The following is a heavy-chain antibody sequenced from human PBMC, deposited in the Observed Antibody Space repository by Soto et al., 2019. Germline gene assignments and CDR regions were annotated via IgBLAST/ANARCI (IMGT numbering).Heavy chain of an antibody. D-gene: IGHD3-22*01. J-gene: IGHJ5*02. CDR3: ARPSGYYPANWFDP. V-gene: IGHV4-38-2*01. CDR1: GYSISSGYY. Sequence: LSLTCAVSGYSISSGYYWGWIRQPPGKGLEWIGSIYHSGSTYYNPSLKSRVTISVDTSKNQFSLKLSSVTAADTAVYYCARPSGYYPANWFDPWGQGTLVTVSS. CDR2: IYHSGST.